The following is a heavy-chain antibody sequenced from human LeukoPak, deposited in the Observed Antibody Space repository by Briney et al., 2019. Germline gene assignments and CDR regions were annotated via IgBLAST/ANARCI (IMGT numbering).Heavy chain of an antibody. V-gene: IGHV1-2*02. CDR1: GYTFTGYY. CDR2: INPNSGGT. CDR3: ARDSGYEQQLTD. J-gene: IGHJ4*02. D-gene: IGHD6-13*01. Sequence: ASVTVSCKASGYTFTGYYMHWVRQAPGQGLEWMGWINPNSGGTNYAQKFQGRVTMTRDTSISTAYMELSRLRSDDTAVYYCARDSGYEQQLTDWGQGTLVTVSS.